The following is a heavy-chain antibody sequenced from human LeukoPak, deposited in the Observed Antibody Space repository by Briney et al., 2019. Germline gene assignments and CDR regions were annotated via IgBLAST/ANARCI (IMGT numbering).Heavy chain of an antibody. CDR3: ASSRNDYVWGSYRYGYYFDY. CDR2: IYPGDSDT. J-gene: IGHJ4*02. V-gene: IGHV5-51*01. CDR1: GYSFTSYW. Sequence: GEPLKISCKGSGYSFTSYWIGWVRQMPGKGLEWMGIIYPGDSDTRYSPSFQGQVTISADKSISTAYLQWSSLKASDTAMYYCASSRNDYVWGSYRYGYYFDYWGQRTLVTVSS. D-gene: IGHD3-16*02.